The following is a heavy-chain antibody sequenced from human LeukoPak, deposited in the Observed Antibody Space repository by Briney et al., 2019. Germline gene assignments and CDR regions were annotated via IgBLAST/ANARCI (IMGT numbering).Heavy chain of an antibody. CDR2: MNPNSGNT. CDR1: GYTFTSYD. D-gene: IGHD3-22*01. CDR3: ARSMNYDSRVFQH. V-gene: IGHV1-8*01. J-gene: IGHJ1*01. Sequence: ASVKVSCKASGYTFTSYDINWVRQATGQGLEWMGWMNPNSGNTGYAQKFQGRVTMTRNTSINTAYMELSSLTSEDTAVYYCARSMNYDSRVFQHWGQGTLVTVSS.